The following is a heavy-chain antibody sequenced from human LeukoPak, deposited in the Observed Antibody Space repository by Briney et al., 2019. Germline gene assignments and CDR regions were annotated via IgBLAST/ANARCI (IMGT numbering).Heavy chain of an antibody. CDR1: GYTFTSYG. CDR3: ARVFFYSSGWYDAFDI. V-gene: IGHV1-18*01. D-gene: IGHD6-19*01. J-gene: IGHJ3*02. CDR2: ISAYNGNT. Sequence: ASVKVSCKASGYTFTSYGISWVRQAPGQGLEWMGWISAYNGNTNYAQKLQGRVTMTTDTSTSTAYMELRSLRSDDTAVYYCARVFFYSSGWYDAFDIWGQGTMVTVSS.